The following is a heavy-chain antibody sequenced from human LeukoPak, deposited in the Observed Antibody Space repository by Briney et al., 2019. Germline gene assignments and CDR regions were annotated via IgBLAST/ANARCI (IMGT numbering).Heavy chain of an antibody. Sequence: SETLSLTCTVSGGSISSYYWSWIRQPPGKGLEWIGYIYYSGSTNYNPSLKSRATISVDTSKNQFSLKLSSVTAADTAVYYCARHVGSSSGWFYDAFDIWGQGTMVTVSS. CDR2: IYYSGST. V-gene: IGHV4-59*08. CDR3: ARHVGSSSGWFYDAFDI. CDR1: GGSISSYY. J-gene: IGHJ3*02. D-gene: IGHD6-19*01.